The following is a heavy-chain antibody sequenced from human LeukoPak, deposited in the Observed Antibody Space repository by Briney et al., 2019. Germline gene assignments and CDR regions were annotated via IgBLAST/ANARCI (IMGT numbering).Heavy chain of an antibody. CDR3: ARDITGGWFDP. D-gene: IGHD3-10*01. V-gene: IGHV3-21*01. CDR1: GFTLSSHS. CDR2: ISSNSYHI. J-gene: IGHJ5*02. Sequence: GGSLRLSCAASGFTLSSHSMRWVRQAPGKGLEWVSSISSNSYHIFYADSVKGRFTISRDDAKNSLYLQMDSLRAGDTAVYYCARDITGGWFDPWGQGTLVTVSS.